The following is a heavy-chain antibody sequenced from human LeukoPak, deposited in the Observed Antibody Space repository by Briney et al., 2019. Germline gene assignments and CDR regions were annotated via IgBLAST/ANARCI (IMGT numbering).Heavy chain of an antibody. CDR2: ISGHGAST. D-gene: IGHD2-21*02. V-gene: IGHV3-23*01. CDR3: TREEYGDWTFDF. CDR1: GFTFNKYA. J-gene: IGHJ4*02. Sequence: GGSLRLSCAASGFTFNKYAMTWVRKTPGEGLEWVSGISGHGASTYFPDSVKGRFTISRDNSKNTVYLQMNSLRAEDTAIYYCTREEYGDWTFDFWGQGTLVTVSS.